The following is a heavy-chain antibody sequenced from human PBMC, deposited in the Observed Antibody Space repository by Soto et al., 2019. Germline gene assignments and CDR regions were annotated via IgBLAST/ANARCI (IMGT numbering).Heavy chain of an antibody. CDR1: GGSISSYY. J-gene: IGHJ6*02. CDR3: DRGSGVIRFLEWYQPGNYYYGMDV. V-gene: IGHV4-59*01. Sequence: QVQLQESGPGLVKPSETLSLTCTVSGGSISSYYWSWIRQPPGKGLEWIGYIYYSGSTNYNPSLKSRVTISADKSKNQITPKLSSVTTADAAVYYSDRGSGVIRFLEWYQPGNYYYGMDVWGQGTTVTVSS. CDR2: IYYSGST. D-gene: IGHD3-3*01.